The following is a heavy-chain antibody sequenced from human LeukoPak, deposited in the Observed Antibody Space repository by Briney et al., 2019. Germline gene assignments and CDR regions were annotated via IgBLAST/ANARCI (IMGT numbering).Heavy chain of an antibody. V-gene: IGHV3-9*01. CDR1: GFTFDDYA. CDR2: ISWNSGSI. D-gene: IGHD6-13*01. Sequence: GGSLRLSCAASGFTFDDYAMHWVRQAPGEGLEWVSGISWNSGSIGYADSVKGRFTISRDNAKNSLYLQMNSLRAEDTALYYCAKALAAAGGTELDYWGQGTLVTVSS. CDR3: AKALAAAGGTELDY. J-gene: IGHJ4*02.